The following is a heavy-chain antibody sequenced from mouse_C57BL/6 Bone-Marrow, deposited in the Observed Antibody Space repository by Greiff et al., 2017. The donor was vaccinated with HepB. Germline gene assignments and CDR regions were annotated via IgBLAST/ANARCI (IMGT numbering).Heavy chain of an antibody. CDR1: GFTFSDYY. J-gene: IGHJ3*01. V-gene: IGHV5-16*01. D-gene: IGHD2-2*01. CDR3: ARETVIYYGYAWFAY. Sequence: EVQLVESEGGLVQPGSSMKLSCTASGFTFSDYYMAWVRQVPEKGLEWVANINYDGSSTYYLDSLKSRFIISRDNAKNILYLQMSSLKSEDTATYYCARETVIYYGYAWFAYWGQGTLVTVSA. CDR2: INYDGSST.